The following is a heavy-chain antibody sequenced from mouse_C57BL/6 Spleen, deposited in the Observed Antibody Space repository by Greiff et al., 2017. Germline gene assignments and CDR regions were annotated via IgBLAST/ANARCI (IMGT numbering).Heavy chain of an antibody. CDR3: AKHCGSGYGWYFDV. V-gene: IGHV2-9*01. CDR1: GFSLTSYG. D-gene: IGHD1-1*01. Sequence: VKLMESGPGLVAPSQSLSITCTVPGFSLTSYGVDWVRQPPGKGLEWLGVIWGGGSTNYNSAPMSRLSISKDNSKSQVFLTMNSQQTDGTAMYYCAKHCGSGYGWYFDVWGTGTTVTVSS. CDR2: IWGGGST. J-gene: IGHJ1*03.